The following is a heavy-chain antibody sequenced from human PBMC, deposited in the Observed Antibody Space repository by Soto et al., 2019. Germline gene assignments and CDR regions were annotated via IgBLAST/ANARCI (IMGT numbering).Heavy chain of an antibody. CDR3: ARFLSRQLDYYYYCGIDV. V-gene: IGHV5-51*01. CDR1: GYSFTSYW. D-gene: IGHD6-13*01. CDR2: IYPGDSDT. Sequence: PGESLKISCKGSGYSFTSYWIGWVRQMPGKGLEWMGIIYPGDSDTRYSPSFQGQVTISADKSISTAYLQWSSLKASDTAMYYCARFLSRQLDYYYYCGIDVRGQGTTVTGSS. J-gene: IGHJ6*02.